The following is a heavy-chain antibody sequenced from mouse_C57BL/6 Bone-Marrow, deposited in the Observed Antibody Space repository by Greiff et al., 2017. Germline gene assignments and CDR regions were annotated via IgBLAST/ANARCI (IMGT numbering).Heavy chain of an antibody. CDR1: GYSFTGYY. CDR3: ARRGQLRPCAY. Sequence: VQLQQSGPELVKPGASVKISCKASGYSFTGYYMNWVKQSPEKSLEWIGEINPSTGGTTYNQKFTATATLTVDKSSSTSYMQLKSLTAEDTAVYYCARRGQLRPCAYWGQGTLVTVSA. CDR2: INPSTGGT. J-gene: IGHJ3*01. D-gene: IGHD3-2*02. V-gene: IGHV1-42*01.